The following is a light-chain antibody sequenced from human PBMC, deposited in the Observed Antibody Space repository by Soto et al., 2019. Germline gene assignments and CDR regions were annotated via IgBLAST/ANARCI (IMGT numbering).Light chain of an antibody. Sequence: EIVLTQSPATLSVSPGERATLSCRASQSVSSNLAWFQQKHGQAPRLLIYGASTRATGIPARCSGSGSGTEFTLTISSLQSEDFSVYYCQQYNYWPPWTFGQGTRVEIK. CDR1: QSVSSN. CDR2: GAS. V-gene: IGKV3-15*01. J-gene: IGKJ1*01. CDR3: QQYNYWPPWT.